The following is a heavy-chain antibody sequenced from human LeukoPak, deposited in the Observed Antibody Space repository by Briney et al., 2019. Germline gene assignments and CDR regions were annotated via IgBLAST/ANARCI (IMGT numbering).Heavy chain of an antibody. V-gene: IGHV1-2*04. CDR1: GYTFTGYY. D-gene: IGHD6-13*01. CDR3: AREYSSSSPSFDP. Sequence: GASVKVSCKASGYTFTGYYMHRVRQAPGQGLEWMGWINPNSGGTNYAQKFQGWVTMTRDTSISTAYMELSRLRSDDTAVYYCAREYSSSSPSFDPWGQGTLVTVSS. J-gene: IGHJ5*02. CDR2: INPNSGGT.